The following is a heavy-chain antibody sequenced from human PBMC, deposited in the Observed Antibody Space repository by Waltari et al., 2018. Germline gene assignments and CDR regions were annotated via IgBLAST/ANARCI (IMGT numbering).Heavy chain of an antibody. J-gene: IGHJ4*02. Sequence: EVQLVEYGGGLVQPGGSLRLSCAASAFTVSSSCMHWVRQAPGKGLEWVSLVYSGCTTYYAGSVEGRFTISSDISTNTVYLQMNSLTAEDTAVYYCARDPLYYFDSWGQGALVTVSS. V-gene: IGHV3-53*01. CDR3: ARDPLYYFDS. CDR1: AFTVSSSC. CDR2: VYSGCTT.